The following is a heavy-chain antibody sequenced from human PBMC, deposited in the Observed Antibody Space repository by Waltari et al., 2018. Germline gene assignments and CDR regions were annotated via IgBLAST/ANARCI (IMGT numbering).Heavy chain of an antibody. V-gene: IGHV3-23*01. CDR1: GFTFSSYA. Sequence: EVQLLESGGGLVQPGGSLRLSCAASGFTFSSYAMSWVRQAPGQGLEWVSAISGSGGSTYYADSVKGRFTISRDNSKNTLYLQMNSLRAEDTAVYYCAKYDFWSGWNGYYYMDVWGKGTTVTISS. CDR3: AKYDFWSGWNGYYYMDV. CDR2: ISGSGGST. J-gene: IGHJ6*03. D-gene: IGHD3-3*01.